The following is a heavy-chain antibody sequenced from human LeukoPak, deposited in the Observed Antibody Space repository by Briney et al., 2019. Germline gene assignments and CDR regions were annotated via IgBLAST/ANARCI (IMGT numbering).Heavy chain of an antibody. CDR2: IYYSGST. Sequence: SETLSLTCTVSGGSISSSSYYWGWIRQPPGKGLEWIGSIYYSGSTYYNPSLKSRVTISVDTSKNQFSLKLSSVTAADTAVYYCVKDSKRWKTYYYESGSHYFDYWGQGTLVTVSS. V-gene: IGHV4-39*02. J-gene: IGHJ4*02. CDR1: GGSISSSSYY. CDR3: VKDSKRWKTYYYESGSHYFDY. D-gene: IGHD3-10*01.